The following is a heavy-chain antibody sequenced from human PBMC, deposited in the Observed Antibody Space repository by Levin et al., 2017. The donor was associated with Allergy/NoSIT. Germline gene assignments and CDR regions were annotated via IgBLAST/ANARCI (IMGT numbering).Heavy chain of an antibody. V-gene: IGHV3-30*18. J-gene: IGHJ3*02. Sequence: GGSLRLSCAASGFTFSSYGMHWVRQAPGKGLEWVAVISYDGSNKYYADSVKGRFTISRDNSKNTLYLQMNSLRAEDTAVYYCAKDADYYDSRGDAFDIWGQGTMVTVSS. CDR2: ISYDGSNK. CDR1: GFTFSSYG. CDR3: AKDADYYDSRGDAFDI. D-gene: IGHD3-22*01.